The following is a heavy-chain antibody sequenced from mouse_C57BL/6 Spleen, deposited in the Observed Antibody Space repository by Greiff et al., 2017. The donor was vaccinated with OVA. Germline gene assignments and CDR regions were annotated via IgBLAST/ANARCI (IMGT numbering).Heavy chain of an antibody. J-gene: IGHJ4*01. Sequence: QVQLQESGAELARPGASVKLSCKASGYTFTSYGISWVKQSTGQGLEWIGEIYPRSGNTYYNEKFKGKATLTADKSSSTAYMELRSLTSEDSAVYFCARGDDGYYDYAMDYWGQGTSVTVSS. D-gene: IGHD2-3*01. CDR1: GYTFTSYG. V-gene: IGHV1-81*01. CDR3: ARGDDGYYDYAMDY. CDR2: IYPRSGNT.